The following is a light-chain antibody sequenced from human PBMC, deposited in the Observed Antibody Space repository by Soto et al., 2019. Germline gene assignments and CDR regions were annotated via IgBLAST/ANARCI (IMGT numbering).Light chain of an antibody. CDR1: QSVSSSY. CDR2: DTS. CDR3: QQCGSSPS. V-gene: IGKV3-20*01. Sequence: EIVLTQSPGTLSLSPGERATLSCRASQSVSSSYLAWYRQKPGQAPKLLIYDTSSRATGIPDRLSGSGSGTDFTLAISRLEPEDFAVYYCQQCGSSPSFGQGTKVELK. J-gene: IGKJ1*01.